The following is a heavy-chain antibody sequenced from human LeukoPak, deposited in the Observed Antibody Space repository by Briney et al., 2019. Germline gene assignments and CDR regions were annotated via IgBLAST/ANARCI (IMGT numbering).Heavy chain of an antibody. V-gene: IGHV1-46*01. Sequence: GASVKVSCKASGYTFTRYYMHWVRQAPGQGLEWMGIINPSGGSTSYAQKFQGRVTMTRDTSTSTVYMELSSLRSEDTAMYYCARDGRVTGGFDYWGQGTLVTVSS. CDR2: INPSGGST. D-gene: IGHD1-26*01. J-gene: IGHJ4*02. CDR3: ARDGRVTGGFDY. CDR1: GYTFTRYY.